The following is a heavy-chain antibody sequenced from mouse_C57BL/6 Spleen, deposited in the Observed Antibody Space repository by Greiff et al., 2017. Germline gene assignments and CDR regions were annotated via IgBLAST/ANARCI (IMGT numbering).Heavy chain of an antibody. D-gene: IGHD2-5*01. J-gene: IGHJ2*01. CDR1: GYTFTSYW. V-gene: IGHV1-52*01. CDR2: IDPSDSDT. Sequence: QVQLQQPGAELVRPGSSVKLSCKASGYTFTSYWMHWVKQRPIQGLEWIGNIDPSDSDTHYNQKFKDKATLTVDKSSSTAYMQLSSLTSEDSAVYYCARYHPYSNYDYWGQGTTLTVSS. CDR3: ARYHPYSNYDY.